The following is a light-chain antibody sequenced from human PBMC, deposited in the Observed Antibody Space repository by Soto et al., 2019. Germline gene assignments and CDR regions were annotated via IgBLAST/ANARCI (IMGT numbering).Light chain of an antibody. J-gene: IGLJ3*02. CDR3: ATWDESLNGWV. V-gene: IGLV1-44*01. CDR2: TNN. CDR1: SSNIGDNN. Sequence: QSVLTQPPSASGTPGQRVTISCSGSSSNIGDNNVNWYQQVPGTAPELLIYTNNQRPSGVPDRFSGSKSGTSASLAISGLQSEDEADYYCATWDESLNGWVFGGGTKLTVL.